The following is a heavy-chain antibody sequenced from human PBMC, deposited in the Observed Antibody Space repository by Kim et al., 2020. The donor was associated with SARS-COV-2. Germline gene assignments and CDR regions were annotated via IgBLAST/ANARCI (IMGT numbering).Heavy chain of an antibody. V-gene: IGHV3-30*04. CDR2: ISYDGSNK. D-gene: IGHD3-22*01. CDR3: ARAVVVITTAAFDI. J-gene: IGHJ3*02. CDR1: GFTFSSYA. Sequence: GGSLRLSCAASGFTFSSYAMHWVRQAPGKGLEWVAVISYDGSNKYYADSVKGRFTISRDNSKNTLYLQMNSLRAEDTAVYYCARAVVVITTAAFDIWGQGTMVTVSS.